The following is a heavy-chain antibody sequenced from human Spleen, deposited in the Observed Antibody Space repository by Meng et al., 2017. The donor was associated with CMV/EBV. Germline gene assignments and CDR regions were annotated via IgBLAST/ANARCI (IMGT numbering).Heavy chain of an antibody. CDR3: ASWPTTVIPVYFDY. Sequence: ASGFTCSRSSMNWVRQAPGKGLEWVSSISSSSSYIYYADSVKGRFTISRDNAKNSLYLQMNSLRAEDTAVYYCASWPTTVIPVYFDYWGQGTLVTVSS. CDR1: GFTCSRSS. J-gene: IGHJ4*02. V-gene: IGHV3-21*01. D-gene: IGHD4-17*01. CDR2: ISSSSSYI.